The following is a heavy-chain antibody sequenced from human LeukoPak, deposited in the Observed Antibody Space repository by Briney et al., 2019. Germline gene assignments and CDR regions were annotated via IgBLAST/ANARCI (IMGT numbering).Heavy chain of an antibody. D-gene: IGHD4-17*01. J-gene: IGHJ4*02. V-gene: IGHV3-30-3*01. CDR1: GFTFSSYA. CDR3: ARSLTTVTTLGYDY. CDR2: ISYDGSNK. Sequence: EPGRSLRLSCAASGFTFSSYAMHWVRQAPGKGLECVAVISYDGSNKYYADSVKGRFTISRDNSKNTLYLQMNSLRAEDTAVYYCARSLTTVTTLGYDYWGQGTLVTVSS.